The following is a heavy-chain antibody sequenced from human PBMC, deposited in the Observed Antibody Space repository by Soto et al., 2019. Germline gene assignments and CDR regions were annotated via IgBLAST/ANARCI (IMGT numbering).Heavy chain of an antibody. Sequence: PGGSLRLSCAASGFTFISYSMNWVLQAPWKGLEWVSSISSSSSYIYYADSVKGRFTISRDNAKNSLYLQMNSLGAEDTAVYYCATRAGTTQADWFDPWGQGTLVTVSS. D-gene: IGHD4-17*01. V-gene: IGHV3-21*01. CDR3: ATRAGTTQADWFDP. CDR1: GFTFISYS. CDR2: ISSSSSYI. J-gene: IGHJ5*02.